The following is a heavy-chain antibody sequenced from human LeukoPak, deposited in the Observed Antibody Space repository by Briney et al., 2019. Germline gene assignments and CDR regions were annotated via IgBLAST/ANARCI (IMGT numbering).Heavy chain of an antibody. V-gene: IGHV3-64*01. CDR1: GFTFNGYS. J-gene: IGHJ4*02. CDR3: AREGSPGTLDY. D-gene: IGHD1-26*01. CDR2: ISGNGDTT. Sequence: GGSLRLSCAASGFTFNGYSMHWVRQAPGREPEYISAISGNGDTTYYANSVKGRFTISRDNSKNTLYLQMGSLRVDDRALYYCAREGSPGTLDYWGQGTLVTVYS.